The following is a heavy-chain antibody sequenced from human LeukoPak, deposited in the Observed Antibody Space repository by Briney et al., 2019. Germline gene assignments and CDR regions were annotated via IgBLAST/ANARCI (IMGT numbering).Heavy chain of an antibody. CDR1: GFTFSSYW. J-gene: IGHJ6*02. CDR2: IKQDGNEK. CDR3: AREAYCSSTSCFWGWGYYYGMDV. V-gene: IGHV3-7*01. Sequence: GGSLRLSCAASGFTFSSYWMSWVRQAPGKGLEWVADIKQDGNEKYYVDSVKGRFTISRDNAKNSLYLQMNSLRAEDTAVYYCAREAYCSSTSCFWGWGYYYGMDVWGQGTTVTVSS. D-gene: IGHD2-2*01.